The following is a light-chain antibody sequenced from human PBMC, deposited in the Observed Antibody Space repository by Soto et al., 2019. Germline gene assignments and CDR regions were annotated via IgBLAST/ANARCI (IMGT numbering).Light chain of an antibody. V-gene: IGKV1-27*01. CDR1: QGISNY. Sequence: DIQMTQSPSSLSVSVGDRVTITCRASQGISNYVAWYQQKPGKVPKLLIYTTSTLQSGVPSRFSGSGSGTDFTLTISSLQPEDVATYYCQKYDSAPLLAFGGGTKVDIK. CDR3: QKYDSAPLLA. J-gene: IGKJ4*01. CDR2: TTS.